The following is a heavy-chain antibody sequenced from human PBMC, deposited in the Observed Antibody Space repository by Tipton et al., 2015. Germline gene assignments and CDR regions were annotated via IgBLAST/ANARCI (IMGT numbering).Heavy chain of an antibody. J-gene: IGHJ5*02. CDR2: INPGDSDS. V-gene: IGHV5-51*01. Sequence: QLVQSGAEVKKPGESLKISCKGSGYSFSNYWIGWVRQMPGKGLEWMGLINPGDSDSTYSPSFRGLVTFSVDKSITTAYLQWSSLEASDTAMYYCARRNSYSGGDCYLGNWFDPWGQGTLVTVSS. D-gene: IGHD2-21*01. CDR1: GYSFSNYW. CDR3: ARRNSYSGGDCYLGNWFDP.